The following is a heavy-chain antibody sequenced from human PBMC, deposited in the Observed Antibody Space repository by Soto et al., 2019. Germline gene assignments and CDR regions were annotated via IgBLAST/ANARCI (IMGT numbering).Heavy chain of an antibody. CDR2: ISAYNGNT. J-gene: IGHJ6*02. D-gene: IGHD6-6*01. CDR3: ARVSIAARRSYYGMDV. CDR1: GYTFTSYG. V-gene: IGHV1-18*01. Sequence: ASVKVSCKASGYTFTSYGISWVRQAPGQGLEWMGWISAYNGNTNYAQKLQGRVTMTTDTSTSTAYMELRSLRSDDTAVYYCARVSIAARRSYYGMDVWGQGTTVTVSS.